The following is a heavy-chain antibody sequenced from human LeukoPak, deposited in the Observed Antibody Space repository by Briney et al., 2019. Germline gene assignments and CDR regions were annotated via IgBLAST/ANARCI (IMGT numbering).Heavy chain of an antibody. CDR1: GFTFSNAW. D-gene: IGHD5-18*01. CDR2: ISSDGSNK. Sequence: TGGSLRLSCAASGFTFSNAWMSWVRQAPGKGLEWVAVISSDGSNKYYADSVKGRFTIFRDNSMNTLYLQMSSLRAEDTAVYYCATDSGTAMAEYYYYGMDVWGQGTTVTVSS. V-gene: IGHV3-30*03. J-gene: IGHJ6*02. CDR3: ATDSGTAMAEYYYYGMDV.